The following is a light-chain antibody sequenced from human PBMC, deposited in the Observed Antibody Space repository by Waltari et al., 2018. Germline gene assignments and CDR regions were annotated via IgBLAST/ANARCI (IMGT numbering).Light chain of an antibody. J-gene: IGKJ5*01. CDR2: DAS. CDR1: QDIKKF. Sequence: FVLTQSPDSPSLSAGERATLSCRSSQDIKKFLAWYQQKPGQAPRLIIHDASTRSTGIPAGFSGSGSGTDFTLTISSVEPEEFAVDYCQQRSNWPRISFGQGTRRELK. CDR3: QQRSNWPRIS. V-gene: IGKV3-11*01.